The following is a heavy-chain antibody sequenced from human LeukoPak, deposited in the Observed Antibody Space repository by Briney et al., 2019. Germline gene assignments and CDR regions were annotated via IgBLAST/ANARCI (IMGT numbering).Heavy chain of an antibody. CDR3: ANNRGFFDY. V-gene: IGHV3-30*18. CDR1: GFTFSSYG. CDR2: ISYDGSNK. Sequence: PGGSLRLSCAASGFTFSSYGMHWVRQAPGKGLEWVAVISYDGSNKYYADSVKGRFTISRDNSKNTLYLQMNSLRAEDTAVYYCANNRGFFDYWGQGTLVTASS. D-gene: IGHD5-12*01. J-gene: IGHJ4*02.